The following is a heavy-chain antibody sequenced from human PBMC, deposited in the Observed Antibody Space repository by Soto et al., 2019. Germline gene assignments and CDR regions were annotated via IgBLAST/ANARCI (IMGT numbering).Heavy chain of an antibody. CDR2: IYYSGST. V-gene: IGHV4-39*01. J-gene: IGHJ6*02. CDR1: GGSISSSSYY. Sequence: PSETLSLTCTVSGGSISSSSYYWGWIRQPPGKGLEWIGSIYYSGSTYYNPSLKSRVTISVDTSKNQFSLKLSSVTAADTAVYYRARHKKGAAAGTYYYGMDVWGQGTTVTVSS. CDR3: ARHKKGAAAGTYYYGMDV. D-gene: IGHD6-13*01.